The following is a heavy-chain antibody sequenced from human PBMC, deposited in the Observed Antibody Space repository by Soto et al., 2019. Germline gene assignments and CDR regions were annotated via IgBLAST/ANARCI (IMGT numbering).Heavy chain of an antibody. V-gene: IGHV1-3*01. J-gene: IGHJ6*03. CDR1: GYTFTSYA. D-gene: IGHD4-17*01. Sequence: GASVKVSCKASGYTFTSYAMHWVRQAPGQRLEWMGWINAGNGNTKYSQKFQGRVTITRNTSISTAYMELSSLRSEDTAVYYCARTVTTEFVYYYYYMDVWGKGTTVTVSS. CDR2: INAGNGNT. CDR3: ARTVTTEFVYYYYYMDV.